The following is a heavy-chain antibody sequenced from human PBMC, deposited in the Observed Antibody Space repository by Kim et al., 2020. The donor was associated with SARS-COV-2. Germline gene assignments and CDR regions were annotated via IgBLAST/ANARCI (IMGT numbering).Heavy chain of an antibody. CDR2: IYHTGKT. D-gene: IGHD3-22*01. Sequence: SETLSLTCGVSGGSISTTNWWSWVRQSPTMGLEWIVEIYHTGKTNYNPSLNSRVTISLDKSKSQFSLKVTSVTAADTAVYYCARRRYYEGPVNYYAFDF. V-gene: IGHV4-4*02. CDR3: ARRRYYEGPVNYYAFDF. J-gene: IGHJ3*01. CDR1: GGSISTTNW.